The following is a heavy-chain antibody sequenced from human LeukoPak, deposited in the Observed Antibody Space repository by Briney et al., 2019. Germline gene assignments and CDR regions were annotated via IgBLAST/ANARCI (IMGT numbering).Heavy chain of an antibody. CDR1: GGSFSGYY. CDR3: ARAEDQELHDAFDI. CDR2: INHSGST. V-gene: IGHV4-34*01. D-gene: IGHD1-26*01. J-gene: IGHJ3*02. Sequence: SETLSLTCAVYGGSFSGYYWSWIRQPPGKGLEWIGEINHSGSTNYNPSLKSRVTISVDTSKNQFSLKLSSVTAADTAVYYCARAEDQELHDAFDIWGQGTMVTVSS.